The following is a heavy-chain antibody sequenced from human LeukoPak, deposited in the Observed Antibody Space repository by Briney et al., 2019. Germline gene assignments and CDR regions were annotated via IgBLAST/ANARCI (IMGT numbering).Heavy chain of an antibody. CDR2: ISSSSSYI. CDR1: GFTFSSYG. J-gene: IGHJ4*02. D-gene: IGHD1-26*01. V-gene: IGHV3-21*04. Sequence: PGGSLRLSCAASGFTFSSYGMNWVRQAPGKGLEWVSSISSSSSYIYSADSVKGRFTISRDNAKNSLYLQMNSLRAEDTALYYCAKGRGLHYFDYWGQGTLVTVSS. CDR3: AKGRGLHYFDY.